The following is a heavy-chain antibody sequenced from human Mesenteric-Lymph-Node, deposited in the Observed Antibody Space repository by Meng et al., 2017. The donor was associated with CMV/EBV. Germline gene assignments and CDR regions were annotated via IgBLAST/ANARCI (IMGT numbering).Heavy chain of an antibody. CDR3: AEDSQPGGCDY. Sequence: GESLKISCAASGFTFSSYWMSWVRQAPGKGLEWVANIKQDGSEKYYVDSVKGRFTISRDNAKNSVYLQMNSLRPEDTAFYYCAEDSQPGGCDYWGQGTLVTVSS. CDR2: IKQDGSEK. V-gene: IGHV3-7*03. J-gene: IGHJ4*02. D-gene: IGHD1-14*01. CDR1: GFTFSSYW.